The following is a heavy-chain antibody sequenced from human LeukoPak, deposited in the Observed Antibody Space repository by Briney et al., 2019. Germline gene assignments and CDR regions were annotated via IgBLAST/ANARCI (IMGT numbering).Heavy chain of an antibody. J-gene: IGHJ4*02. CDR3: AREGGSSLDY. CDR2: IYYSGST. Sequence: PSETLSLTCTVSGYSISSGYYWGWIRQPPGKGLEWIGSIYYSGSTYYNPSLKSRVTISVDTSKNQFSLKLSSVTAADTAVYYCAREGGSSLDYWGQGTLVTVSS. V-gene: IGHV4-38-2*02. CDR1: GYSISSGYY. D-gene: IGHD6-6*01.